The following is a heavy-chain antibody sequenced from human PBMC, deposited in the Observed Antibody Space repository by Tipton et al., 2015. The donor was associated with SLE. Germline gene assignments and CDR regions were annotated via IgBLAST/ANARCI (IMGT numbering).Heavy chain of an antibody. V-gene: IGHV4-39*01. CDR2: MYYSGST. CDR1: GGSISSSSYY. Sequence: TLSLTCTVSGGSISSSSYYWGWIRPPPGKGLEWIGSMYYSGSTYYNPSLKSRVTISVDTSKNQFSLKLTSVTAADTAVYYCASDSGVDYYMDVWGKGTTVTVSS. J-gene: IGHJ6*03. D-gene: IGHD7-27*01. CDR3: ASDSGVDYYMDV.